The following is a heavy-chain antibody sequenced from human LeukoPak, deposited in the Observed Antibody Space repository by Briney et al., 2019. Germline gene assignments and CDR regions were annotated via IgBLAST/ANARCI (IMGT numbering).Heavy chain of an antibody. CDR3: TTGKIYCSTTSCSDDY. Sequence: GAPVKVSCMVSGSTLTALSMHWVRQAPGKGLEWMGGFHPEDGETIYAQKFQGRVTMTEDTSTDTAYMELSSLRSDDTAVYYCTTGKIYCSTTSCSDDYWGQGTLVTVSS. J-gene: IGHJ4*02. D-gene: IGHD2-2*01. CDR2: FHPEDGET. V-gene: IGHV1-24*01. CDR1: GSTLTALS.